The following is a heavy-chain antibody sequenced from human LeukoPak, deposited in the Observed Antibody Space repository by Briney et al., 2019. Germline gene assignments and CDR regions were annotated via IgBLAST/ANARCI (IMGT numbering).Heavy chain of an antibody. Sequence: PSETLSLTCAVYGGSFSGYYWSWIRQPPGKGLEWIGEINHSGSTNYNPSLKSRVTISVDTSKNQFSLKLSSVTAADTAVYYCARGRGARIQLFSLYGNYYFDYWGQGTLVTVSS. CDR3: ARGRGARIQLFSLYGNYYFDY. V-gene: IGHV4-34*01. D-gene: IGHD5-18*01. CDR1: GGSFSGYY. J-gene: IGHJ4*02. CDR2: INHSGST.